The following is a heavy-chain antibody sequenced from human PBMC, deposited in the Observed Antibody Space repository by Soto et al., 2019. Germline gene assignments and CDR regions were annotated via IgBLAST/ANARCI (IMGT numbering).Heavy chain of an antibody. CDR3: ARVRWAAAGKKGIIAGTPDYDY. D-gene: IGHD6-13*01. CDR2: INPNSGGT. Sequence: ASVKVSCKASGYTFTGYYMHWVRQAPGQGLEWMGWINPNSGGTNYAQKFQGRVTMTGDTSISTAYMELSRLRSDDTAVYYCARVRWAAAGKKGIIAGTPDYDYWGQGPLVP. V-gene: IGHV1-2*02. J-gene: IGHJ4*02. CDR1: GYTFTGYY.